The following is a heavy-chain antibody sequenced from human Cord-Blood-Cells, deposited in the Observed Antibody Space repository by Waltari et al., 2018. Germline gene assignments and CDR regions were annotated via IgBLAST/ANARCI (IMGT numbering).Heavy chain of an antibody. CDR3: AKEAFDI. Sequence: QVQLVESGGGVVQPGRSLSPPCSASGFTFSSYGMHWVRQAPGKGLEWVAVIWYDGSNKYYADSVKGRFTISRDNSKNTLYLQMNSLRAEDTAMYYCAKEAFDIWGQGTMVTVSS. J-gene: IGHJ3*02. CDR1: GFTFSSYG. V-gene: IGHV3-30*18. CDR2: IWYDGSNK.